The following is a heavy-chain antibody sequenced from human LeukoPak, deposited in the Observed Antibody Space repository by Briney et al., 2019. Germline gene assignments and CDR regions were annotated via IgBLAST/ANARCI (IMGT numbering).Heavy chain of an antibody. CDR1: GFTFSSYA. CDR2: ISGSGGST. J-gene: IGHJ4*02. Sequence: GGSVRLSCAACGFTFSSYAMSWVRQAPGKGLEWGSAISGSGGSTYYADSVKGRFTISRDNSTNTLYLQMHSLRAEDTAVYYCAKGQRYCSGGSCYQGGFDYWGQGTLVTVSS. D-gene: IGHD2-15*01. V-gene: IGHV3-23*01. CDR3: AKGQRYCSGGSCYQGGFDY.